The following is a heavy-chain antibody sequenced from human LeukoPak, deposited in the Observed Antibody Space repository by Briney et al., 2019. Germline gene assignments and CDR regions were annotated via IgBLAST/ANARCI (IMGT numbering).Heavy chain of an antibody. CDR1: GFTFSTYW. J-gene: IGHJ4*02. CDR2: INSDGSST. V-gene: IGHV3-74*01. CDR3: VRGGRVTTVINY. Sequence: GGSLRLSCAASGFTFSTYWMHWVRQAPGKGLVWVSRINSDGSSTSYADSVKGRFTISRDNAKNTLYLQMNSLRAEDAAVYYCVRGGRVTTVINYWGQGTLVTVSS. D-gene: IGHD4-17*01.